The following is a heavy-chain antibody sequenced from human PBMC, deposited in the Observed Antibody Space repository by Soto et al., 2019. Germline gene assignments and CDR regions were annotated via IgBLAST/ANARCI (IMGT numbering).Heavy chain of an antibody. D-gene: IGHD2-15*01. Sequence: SETLSLACIISGDSTSNYYWRWIRQSPGKGLEWIGYISYSGNTNYNPSLKSRVTISVDTSKDQLSLKVTSVTDADTAMYYCACLRGKRGSPIDYWGQGTQVTVSS. CDR2: ISYSGNT. CDR3: ACLRGKRGSPIDY. CDR1: GDSTSNYY. V-gene: IGHV4-59*01. J-gene: IGHJ4*02.